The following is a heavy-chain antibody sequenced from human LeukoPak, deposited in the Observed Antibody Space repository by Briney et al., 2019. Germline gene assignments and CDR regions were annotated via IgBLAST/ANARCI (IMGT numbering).Heavy chain of an antibody. J-gene: IGHJ3*02. D-gene: IGHD6-13*01. CDR3: ARDPGYSSSWYNAFDI. CDR1: GFTVSSNY. V-gene: IGHV3-53*01. CDR2: IYSGGST. Sequence: PGGSLRLSCAASGFTVSSNYMSWVRQAPGKGLEWVSVIYSGGSTYYADSVKGRFTISRDSSKNTLYLQMNSLRAEDTAVYYCARDPGYSSSWYNAFDIWGQGTMVTVSS.